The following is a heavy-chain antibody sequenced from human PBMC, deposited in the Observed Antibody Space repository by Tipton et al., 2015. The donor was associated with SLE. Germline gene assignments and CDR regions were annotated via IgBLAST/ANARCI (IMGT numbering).Heavy chain of an antibody. J-gene: IGHJ5*02. CDR1: GGSISSGDYY. CDR3: ASGSTGTWFAP. V-gene: IGHV4-30-4*01. D-gene: IGHD1-1*01. Sequence: TLSLTCTVSGGSISSGDYYWSWIRQPPGKGLEWIGYIYYSGSTNYNPSLKSRVTISVDTSKNQFSLNLSSVTAADTAVYYCASGSTGTWFAPWGQGTLVTVSS. CDR2: IYYSGST.